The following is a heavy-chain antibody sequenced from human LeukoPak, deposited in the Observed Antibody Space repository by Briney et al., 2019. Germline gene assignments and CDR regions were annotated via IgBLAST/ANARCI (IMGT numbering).Heavy chain of an antibody. J-gene: IGHJ5*02. Sequence: PGGSLRLSCAASGFTFSTYWMHWVRQAPGKGLLGVSRINSDGSTTNYADSVKGRFTISRDNAKNTLYLQMNSLRADDTAVYFCARARLYSGSDYPDQWGQGTLVTVSS. CDR1: GFTFSTYW. CDR2: INSDGSTT. D-gene: IGHD5-12*01. V-gene: IGHV3-74*01. CDR3: ARARLYSGSDYPDQ.